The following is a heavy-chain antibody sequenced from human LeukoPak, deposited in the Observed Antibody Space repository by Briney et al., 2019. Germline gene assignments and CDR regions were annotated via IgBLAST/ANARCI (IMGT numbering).Heavy chain of an antibody. D-gene: IGHD1-26*01. CDR1: GFSFSNYG. Sequence: PGRSLRHSCAASGFSFSNYGVHWVRQAPRKGLESVAVIWYDGSNKYYADSVRGRFTISRDNSKNTLYLQMTSLRAEDTAVYYCASGHYPFEYWGQGTLVTVSS. CDR2: IWYDGSNK. V-gene: IGHV3-33*01. CDR3: ASGHYPFEY. J-gene: IGHJ4*02.